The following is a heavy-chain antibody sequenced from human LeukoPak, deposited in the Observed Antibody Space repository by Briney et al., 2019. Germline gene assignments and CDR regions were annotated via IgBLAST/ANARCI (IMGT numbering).Heavy chain of an antibody. CDR2: ISGSGGST. J-gene: IGHJ4*02. V-gene: IGHV3-23*01. D-gene: IGHD5-24*01. Sequence: GESLRLSCAASGFTFSSYAMSWVRQAPGKGLEWVSAISGSGGSTYYADSVKGRFTISRDNSKNTLYLQMNRLRAEDTAVYYCAKTITTEMPTGIDYWGQGTLVTVSS. CDR3: AKTITTEMPTGIDY. CDR1: GFTFSSYA.